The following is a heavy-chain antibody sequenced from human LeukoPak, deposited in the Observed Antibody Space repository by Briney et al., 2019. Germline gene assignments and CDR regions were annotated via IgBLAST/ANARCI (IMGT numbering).Heavy chain of an antibody. V-gene: IGHV1-46*01. J-gene: IGHJ4*02. CDR3: ARDIVVVPAALIGADY. CDR2: INPSGGST. Sequence: ASVKVSCKASGYTFTGYYMHWVRQAPGQGLEWMGIINPSGGSTSYAQKFQGRVTMTRDTSTSTVYMELSSLRSEDTAVYYCARDIVVVPAALIGADYWGQGTLVTVSS. D-gene: IGHD2-2*01. CDR1: GYTFTGYY.